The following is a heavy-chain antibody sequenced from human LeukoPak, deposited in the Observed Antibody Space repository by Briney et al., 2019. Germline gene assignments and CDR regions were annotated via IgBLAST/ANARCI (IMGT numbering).Heavy chain of an antibody. CDR1: SGSISTSNYY. V-gene: IGHV4-39*07. Sequence: SETLSLTCTVSSGSISTSNYYWGWIRQPPGKGLEWIGEINHSGGTNYNPSLKSRVTISVDTSKNQFSLKLSSVTAADTAVFYCARWDYYDTSGYYGDAFDIWGQGTMVTVSS. J-gene: IGHJ3*02. D-gene: IGHD3-22*01. CDR3: ARWDYYDTSGYYGDAFDI. CDR2: INHSGGT.